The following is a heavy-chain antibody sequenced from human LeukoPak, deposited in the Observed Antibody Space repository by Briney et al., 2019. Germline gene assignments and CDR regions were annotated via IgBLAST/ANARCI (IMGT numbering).Heavy chain of an antibody. D-gene: IGHD2-8*01. Sequence: SETPSLTCTVSGGSISSGSYYWSWIRQPAGKGLEWIGRIYTSGSTNYNPSLKSRVTISVDTSRNQFSLKLSSVTAADTAVYYCARDPDPYCTNGVCYRKGGFDPWGQRTLVTVSS. CDR2: IYTSGST. CDR3: ARDPDPYCTNGVCYRKGGFDP. CDR1: GGSISSGSYY. J-gene: IGHJ5*02. V-gene: IGHV4-61*02.